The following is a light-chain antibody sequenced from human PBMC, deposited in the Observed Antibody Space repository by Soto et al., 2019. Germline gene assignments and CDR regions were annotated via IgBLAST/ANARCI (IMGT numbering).Light chain of an antibody. CDR1: SSDVGAYNY. CDR2: DVS. V-gene: IGLV2-8*01. Sequence: QSALTQPPSASGSPGQSVTISCTGSSSDVGAYNYVSWYQQYTGKAPKLMIYDVSKRPSGVPDRFSGSKSGNTASLTVSGLRADHEAVYYCSSYGGGDTFHVIFGGGTQLTVL. J-gene: IGLJ2*01. CDR3: SSYGGGDTFHVI.